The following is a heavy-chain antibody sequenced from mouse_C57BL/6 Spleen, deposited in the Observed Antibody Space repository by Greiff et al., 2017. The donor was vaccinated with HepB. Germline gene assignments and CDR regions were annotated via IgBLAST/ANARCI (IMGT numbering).Heavy chain of an antibody. CDR3: AKAAQALFAY. Sequence: EVKLMESGGGLVKPGGSLKLSCAASGFTFSSYAMSWVRQTPEKRLEWVATISDGGSYTYYPDNVKGRFTISRDNAKNNLYLQMSHLKSEDTAMYYCAKAAQALFAYWGQGTLVTVSA. CDR2: ISDGGSYT. V-gene: IGHV5-4*03. CDR1: GFTFSSYA. J-gene: IGHJ3*01. D-gene: IGHD3-2*02.